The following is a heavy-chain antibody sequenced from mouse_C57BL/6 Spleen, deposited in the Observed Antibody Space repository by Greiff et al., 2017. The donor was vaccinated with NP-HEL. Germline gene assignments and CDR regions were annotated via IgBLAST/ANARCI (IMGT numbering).Heavy chain of an antibody. CDR1: GFTFSSYG. Sequence: DVQLVESGGDLVKPGGSLKLSCAASGFTFSSYGMSWVRQTPDKRLEWVATISSGGSYTYYPDSVKGRFTISRDNAKNTLYLQMSSLKSEDTAMYYCARRDGSSTAWFAYWGKGTLVTVSA. CDR3: ARRDGSSTAWFAY. J-gene: IGHJ3*01. D-gene: IGHD1-1*01. V-gene: IGHV5-6*01. CDR2: ISSGGSYT.